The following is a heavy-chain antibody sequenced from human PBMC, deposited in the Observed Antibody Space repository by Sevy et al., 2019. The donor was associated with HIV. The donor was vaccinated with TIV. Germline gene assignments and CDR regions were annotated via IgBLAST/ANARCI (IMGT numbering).Heavy chain of an antibody. V-gene: IGHV1-18*01. CDR2: ISANNGNT. CDR1: GYTFTSYS. Sequence: ASVKVSCKASGYTFTSYSITWVRQAPGQGLEWMGWISANNGNTKYAQKLQGRVTMTTDTSTTTAYMELRSLRSDDTAVYYCARDRGIASAGTYMDVWGKGTTVTVSS. D-gene: IGHD6-13*01. CDR3: ARDRGIASAGTYMDV. J-gene: IGHJ6*03.